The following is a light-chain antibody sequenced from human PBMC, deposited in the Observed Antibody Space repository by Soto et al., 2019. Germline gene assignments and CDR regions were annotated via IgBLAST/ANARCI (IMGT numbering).Light chain of an antibody. CDR3: QQRTNWPPRDT. Sequence: IILTQSPATLSLSPGERATLSCRASQSVGTSLAWFQQRPGQAPRLLLSDASTRATGIPARFSGSGSGTDFTLAITGLQPEDVAVYYCQQRTNWPPRDTFGQGTKLELK. CDR2: DAS. CDR1: QSVGTS. J-gene: IGKJ2*01. V-gene: IGKV3-11*01.